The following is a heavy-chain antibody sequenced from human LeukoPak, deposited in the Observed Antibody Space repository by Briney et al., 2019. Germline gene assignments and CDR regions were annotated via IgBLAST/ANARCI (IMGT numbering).Heavy chain of an antibody. CDR2: IYYSGST. D-gene: IGHD6-13*01. CDR3: ARHSAAAGIGY. CDR1: GGSISSYY. Sequence: SETLSLTCTVSGGSISSYYWSWIRQPPGKGLEWIGYIYYSGSTNYNPSLKRRVTISVDTSKNQFSLKLSSVTAADTAVYYCARHSAAAGIGYWGQGTLVTVSS. V-gene: IGHV4-59*08. J-gene: IGHJ4*02.